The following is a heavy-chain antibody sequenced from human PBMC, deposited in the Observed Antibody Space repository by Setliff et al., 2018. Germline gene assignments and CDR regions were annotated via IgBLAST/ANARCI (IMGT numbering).Heavy chain of an antibody. CDR3: ARMSGFLYLDV. J-gene: IGHJ6*03. CDR2: IYTSWST. V-gene: IGHV4-61*09. D-gene: IGHD3-3*01. CDR1: GGSINSRTYY. Sequence: KPSETLSLTCTVSGGSINSRTYYWSWIRQSAGKGLEWIGHIYTSWSTVYNPSLKSRVTMSVDTSKNPFSLELTSVTAADTAVYYCARMSGFLYLDVWGNGTTVTVSS.